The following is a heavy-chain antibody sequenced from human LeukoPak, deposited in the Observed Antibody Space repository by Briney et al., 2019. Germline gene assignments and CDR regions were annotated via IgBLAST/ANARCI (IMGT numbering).Heavy chain of an antibody. CDR3: ARAAYSSIWYSRYFDL. CDR2: ISSSSSYI. J-gene: IGHJ2*01. D-gene: IGHD6-13*01. CDR1: GFTFSSYS. Sequence: GGSLRLSCAASGFTFSSYSMNWVRQAPGKGLEWVSSISSSSSYIYYADSVKGRFTISRDNAKNSLYLQMNSLRAGDTAVYYCARAAYSSIWYSRYFDLWGRGTLVTVSS. V-gene: IGHV3-21*01.